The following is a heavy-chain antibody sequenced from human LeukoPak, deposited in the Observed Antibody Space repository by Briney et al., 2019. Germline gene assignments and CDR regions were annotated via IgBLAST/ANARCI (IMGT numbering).Heavy chain of an antibody. V-gene: IGHV1-46*01. CDR3: AIESAFDI. Sequence: ASVKVSCKASGYTFTSYGISWVRQAPGQGLEWMGIINPSGGSTSYAQKFQGRVTMTRDTSISTAYMELSSLRSEDTAVYYCAIESAFDIWGQGTMVTVSS. CDR2: INPSGGST. J-gene: IGHJ3*02. CDR1: GYTFTSYG.